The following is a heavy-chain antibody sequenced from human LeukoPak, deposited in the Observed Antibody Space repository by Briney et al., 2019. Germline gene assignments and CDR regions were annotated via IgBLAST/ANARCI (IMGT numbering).Heavy chain of an antibody. D-gene: IGHD3-3*01. V-gene: IGHV1-2*02. CDR3: ARGPRITIFGVVMANDAFDI. J-gene: IGHJ3*02. CDR2: INPKSGGT. Sequence: ASVKVSCKASGGTFSSYAISWVRQAPGQGLEWMGWINPKSGGTVYAQKFQGRVTMTRDTSSSTAYMELSRLRFDDTVVYYCARGPRITIFGVVMANDAFDIWGQGTMVTVSS. CDR1: GGTFSSYA.